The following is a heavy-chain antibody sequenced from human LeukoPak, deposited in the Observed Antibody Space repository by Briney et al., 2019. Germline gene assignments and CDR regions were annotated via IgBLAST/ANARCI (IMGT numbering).Heavy chain of an antibody. V-gene: IGHV4-4*02. CDR3: AREDYDDSGAWYFDL. D-gene: IGHD3-3*01. CDR2: IYHSGST. CDR1: GGSISRSNW. Sequence: SETLSLTCAVSGGSISRSNWWSWVRQPPGKGLEWIGEIYHSGSTNYDPSLKSRVTISVDKSKNQFSLKLSSVTAADTAVYYCAREDYDDSGAWYFDLWGRGTLVTVSS. J-gene: IGHJ2*01.